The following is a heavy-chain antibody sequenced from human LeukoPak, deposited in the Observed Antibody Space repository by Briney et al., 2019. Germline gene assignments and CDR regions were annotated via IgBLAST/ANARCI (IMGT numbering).Heavy chain of an antibody. Sequence: GGSLRLSCAASGFTFDTYALSWVRRAPGKGLEWVSAISGSGTNTYYADSVKGRFTISRDNSKNTLYLQMNSLRAEDTAVYYCAKDWQQLVPNWFDPWGQGTLVTVSS. J-gene: IGHJ5*02. CDR3: AKDWQQLVPNWFDP. CDR2: ISGSGTNT. V-gene: IGHV3-23*01. CDR1: GFTFDTYA. D-gene: IGHD6-13*01.